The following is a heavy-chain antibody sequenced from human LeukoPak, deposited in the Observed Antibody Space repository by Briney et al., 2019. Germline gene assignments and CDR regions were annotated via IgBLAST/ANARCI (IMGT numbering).Heavy chain of an antibody. Sequence: KTGGSLRLSCAASGFTFSSYSMNWVRQALGKGLEWVSSISSSSSYIYYADSVKGRFTISRDNAKNSLYLQMNSLRAEDTAVYYCARAPTLGATSYYYYGMDVWGQGTTVTVSS. D-gene: IGHD1-26*01. CDR1: GFTFSSYS. J-gene: IGHJ6*02. CDR2: ISSSSSYI. V-gene: IGHV3-21*01. CDR3: ARAPTLGATSYYYYGMDV.